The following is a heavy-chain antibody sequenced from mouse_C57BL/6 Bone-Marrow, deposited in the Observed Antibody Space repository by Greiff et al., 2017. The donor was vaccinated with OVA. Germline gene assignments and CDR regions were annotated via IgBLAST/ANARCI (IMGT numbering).Heavy chain of an antibody. J-gene: IGHJ2*01. D-gene: IGHD1-1*01. CDR2: IDPETGGT. Sequence: VQLQQSGAELVRPGASVTLSCKASGYTFTDYEMHWVKQTPVHGLEWIGAIDPETGGTAYNQKFKGKAILTADKSSSTAYTELRSLTSEDSAVYYCTRLSLIYYYGNYWGQGTTLTVSS. CDR1: GYTFTDYE. CDR3: TRLSLIYYYGNY. V-gene: IGHV1-15*01.